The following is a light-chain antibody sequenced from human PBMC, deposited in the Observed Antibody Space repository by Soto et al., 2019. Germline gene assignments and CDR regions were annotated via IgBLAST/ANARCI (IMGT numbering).Light chain of an antibody. CDR1: QSVSCNY. CDR2: ATS. J-gene: IGKJ2*01. V-gene: IGKV3-20*01. Sequence: EIVLTQSPGTLSLSPGERATLSCRASQSVSCNYLGWCQQKPGQAPRLLIYATSSRATGVPDRFSGSGSGTDFTLTISRLEPEDFAVYYCQQYGSSPPYTFGQGTKLEIK. CDR3: QQYGSSPPYT.